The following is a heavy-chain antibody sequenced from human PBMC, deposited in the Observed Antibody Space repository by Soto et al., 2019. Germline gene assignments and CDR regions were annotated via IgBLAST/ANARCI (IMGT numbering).Heavy chain of an antibody. CDR1: GFTGYY. J-gene: IGHJ6*02. CDR2: INPNSGGT. Sequence: KTGGSLRLSCAASGFTGYYMHWVRQAPGQGLEWMGWINPNSGGTNYAQKFQGRVTMTRDTSISTAYMELSRLRSDDTAVYYCAREGIAVAGRSSYYGMDVWGQGTTVTVSS. V-gene: IGHV1-2*02. D-gene: IGHD6-19*01. CDR3: AREGIAVAGRSSYYGMDV.